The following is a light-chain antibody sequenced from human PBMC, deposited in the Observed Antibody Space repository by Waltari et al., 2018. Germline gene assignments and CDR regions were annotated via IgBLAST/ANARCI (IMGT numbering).Light chain of an antibody. CDR3: QQYYANPRT. CDR2: WAS. CDR1: RNLLYRPNNKNY. V-gene: IGKV4-1*01. Sequence: DYVMTQSPDSVAVSVGERATITCKSSRNLLYRPNNKNYLAWFQQKAGQPPKLLIYWASSRESGVPDRFSGSGSGSDFTLTISSLQAEDVAVYYCQQYYANPRTFGQGTRVEIK. J-gene: IGKJ1*01.